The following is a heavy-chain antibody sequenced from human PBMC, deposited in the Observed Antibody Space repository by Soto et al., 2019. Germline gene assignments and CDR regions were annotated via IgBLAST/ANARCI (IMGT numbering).Heavy chain of an antibody. CDR3: AKDRSADSSGYYYTDY. CDR1: GFTFSSYA. Sequence: EVQLLESGGGLVQPGGSLRLSCAASGFTFSSYAMSWVRQAPGKGLEWVSGISGSGGRKNYTDSVKGRFTISRDNSKKTLYLQMNSLIVEDTAVYYCAKDRSADSSGYYYTDYWGQGTLVTVSS. V-gene: IGHV3-23*01. CDR2: ISGSGGRK. J-gene: IGHJ4*02. D-gene: IGHD3-22*01.